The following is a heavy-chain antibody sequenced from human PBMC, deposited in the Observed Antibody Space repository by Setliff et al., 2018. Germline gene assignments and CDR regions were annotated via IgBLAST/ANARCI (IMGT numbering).Heavy chain of an antibody. V-gene: IGHV1-46*02. CDR2: INPSGGST. CDR1: GYTFNSYY. CDR3: ARDPTTYYDILTGSSSRRYGMDV. Sequence: ASVKVSCKASGYTFNSYYMHWVRQAPGQGLEWMGIINPSGGSTSYAQKFQGRVTMTRDTSTSTVYMGLSSLRSEDTAVYYCARDPTTYYDILTGSSSRRYGMDVWGQGTTVTVSS. J-gene: IGHJ6*02. D-gene: IGHD3-9*01.